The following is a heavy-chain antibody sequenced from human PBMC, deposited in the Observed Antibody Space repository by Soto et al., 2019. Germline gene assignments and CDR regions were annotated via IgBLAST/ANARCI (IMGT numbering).Heavy chain of an antibody. J-gene: IGHJ5*02. CDR3: ARERPDGARLDP. Sequence: QVQLQESGPGLVKPSQTLSLTCTVSGGSISSGDYYWSWIRQPPGKGLEWIGYIYHSGSTYYNPSPXSXXTISVNTSKNQSSLKLSSVTAADTAVYYCARERPDGARLDPWGQGTLVTVSS. CDR2: IYHSGST. D-gene: IGHD6-6*01. CDR1: GGSISSGDYY. V-gene: IGHV4-30-4*01.